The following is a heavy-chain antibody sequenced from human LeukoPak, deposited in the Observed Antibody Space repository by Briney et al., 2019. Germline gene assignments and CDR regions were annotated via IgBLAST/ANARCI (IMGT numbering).Heavy chain of an antibody. CDR3: AKRGVAATVDAFDI. Sequence: PSETLSLTCTASGCSISSYYWSWIRQPAGKGLEWIGRIYTSGSTNYNPSLKSRVTMSRDTSKKPLSLELSCVSAADTAVYYCAKRGVAATVDAFDIWGQGTMVTVSS. CDR2: IYTSGST. CDR1: GCSISSYY. D-gene: IGHD2-15*01. V-gene: IGHV4-4*07. J-gene: IGHJ3*02.